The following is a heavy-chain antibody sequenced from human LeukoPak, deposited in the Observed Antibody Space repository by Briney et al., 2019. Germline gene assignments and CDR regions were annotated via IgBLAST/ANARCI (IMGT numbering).Heavy chain of an antibody. Sequence: PGGSLRLSCAASGFTFSTYGMHWVRQAPGKGLEWVALIRYDGSNKWYADSVKGRFTISRDNSKNTLYLQMNSLRAEDTAVYYCARGGYCSSTSCYFSGWGQGTLVTVSS. V-gene: IGHV3-30*02. CDR2: IRYDGSNK. J-gene: IGHJ4*02. CDR3: ARGGYCSSTSCYFSG. CDR1: GFTFSTYG. D-gene: IGHD2-2*01.